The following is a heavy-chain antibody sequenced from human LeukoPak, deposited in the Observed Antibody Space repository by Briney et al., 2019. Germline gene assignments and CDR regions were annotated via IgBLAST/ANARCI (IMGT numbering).Heavy chain of an antibody. CDR3: ARVCITMVRGVIIRIFDY. J-gene: IGHJ4*02. CDR2: ISAYNGNT. Sequence: ASVKVSCKASGYTFTSYDINWVRQAPGQGLEWMGWISAYNGNTNYAQKLQGRVTMTTDTSTSTAYMELRSLRSDDTAVYYCARVCITMVRGVIIRIFDYWGQGTLVTVSS. D-gene: IGHD3-10*01. CDR1: GYTFTSYD. V-gene: IGHV1-18*01.